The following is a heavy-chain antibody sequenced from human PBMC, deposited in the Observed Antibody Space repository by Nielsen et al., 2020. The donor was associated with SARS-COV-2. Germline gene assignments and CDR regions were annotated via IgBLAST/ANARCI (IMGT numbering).Heavy chain of an antibody. J-gene: IGHJ6*02. V-gene: IGHV4-59*13. CDR2: IYYSGST. CDR1: GGSISSYY. Sequence: SETLSLTCTVSGGSISSYYWSWIRQPPGKGLEWIGYIYYSGSTNYNPSLKSRVTISVDTSKNQLSLKLSSVTAADTAVYYCARSLALGDYYYYGMDVWGQGTTVTVSS. CDR3: ARSLALGDYYYYGMDV. D-gene: IGHD3-16*02.